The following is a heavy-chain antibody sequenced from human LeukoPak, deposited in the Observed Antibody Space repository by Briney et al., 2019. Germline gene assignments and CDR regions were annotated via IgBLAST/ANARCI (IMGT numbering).Heavy chain of an antibody. V-gene: IGHV3-23*01. J-gene: IGHJ4*02. CDR2: FSGSGGST. D-gene: IGHD1-26*01. CDR3: AKDLSGSYHTDRTFDY. CDR1: GFTFSSFG. Sequence: GGSLRLSCAASGFTFSSFGMSWVRQAPGKGVEWVSAFSGSGGSTYYADSVKGRFTISRDNSKNALYLQMNSLRAEDTAVYYCAKDLSGSYHTDRTFDYWGQGTLVTVSS.